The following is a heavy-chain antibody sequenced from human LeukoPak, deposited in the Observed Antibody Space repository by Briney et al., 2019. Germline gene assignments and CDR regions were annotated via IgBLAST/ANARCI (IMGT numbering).Heavy chain of an antibody. V-gene: IGHV3-9*01. Sequence: GGSLRLSCAASGFTFDDYAIHWVRQVPGKGLEWVSGISWNSGSIGYADSVKGRFTISRDNAKNSLYLQMNSLRAEDTALYYCAKVYGGYSYGLDYWGQGTLVTVSS. J-gene: IGHJ4*02. CDR3: AKVYGGYSYGLDY. CDR2: ISWNSGSI. CDR1: GFTFDDYA. D-gene: IGHD5-18*01.